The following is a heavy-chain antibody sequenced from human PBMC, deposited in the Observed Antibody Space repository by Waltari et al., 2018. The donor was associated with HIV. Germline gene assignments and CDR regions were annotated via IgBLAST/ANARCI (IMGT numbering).Heavy chain of an antibody. Sequence: QLQLQESGPGLVKPSETLSLTCTVSGGSISSSSYYWGWIRQPPGKGREWIGSIYYSGSPYYNPSLKSRVTISVDTSKNQFSLKLSSVTAADTAVYYCAGGGDIVVVVAATPLFDYWGQGTLVTVSS. J-gene: IGHJ4*02. V-gene: IGHV4-39*01. CDR1: GGSISSSSYY. CDR3: AGGGDIVVVVAATPLFDY. CDR2: IYYSGSP. D-gene: IGHD2-15*01.